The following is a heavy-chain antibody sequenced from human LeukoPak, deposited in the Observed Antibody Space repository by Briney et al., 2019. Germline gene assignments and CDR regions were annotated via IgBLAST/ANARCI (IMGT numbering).Heavy chain of an antibody. V-gene: IGHV4-59*01. J-gene: IGHJ4*02. Sequence: PSETLSLTCTVSGGSISSYYWSWIRQPPGKGLEWIGYIYYSGSTNYNPSLKSRVTISVDTSKNQFSLKLSSVTAADTAVYYCARDWRLYYYDSSGYYGGWTEYFDYWGQGTLVTVSS. CDR3: ARDWRLYYYDSSGYYGGWTEYFDY. CDR1: GGSISSYY. CDR2: IYYSGST. D-gene: IGHD3-22*01.